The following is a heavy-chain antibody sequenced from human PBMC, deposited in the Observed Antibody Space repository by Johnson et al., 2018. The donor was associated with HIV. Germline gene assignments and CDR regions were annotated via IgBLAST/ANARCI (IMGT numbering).Heavy chain of an antibody. CDR1: GFTVSSNY. CDR3: ARTSTPYDTHVVPFDI. Sequence: QVQLVESGGGLVQPGGSLRLSCAASGFTVSSNYMSWVRQAPGKGLEWVAFIRSDGSNKYYVDSVKGRFTISRDNSKNTLYLQMNSLGAEDTAVYYCARTSTPYDTHVVPFDIWGQGTMVTVSS. D-gene: IGHD3-22*01. V-gene: IGHV3-30*02. J-gene: IGHJ3*02. CDR2: IRSDGSNK.